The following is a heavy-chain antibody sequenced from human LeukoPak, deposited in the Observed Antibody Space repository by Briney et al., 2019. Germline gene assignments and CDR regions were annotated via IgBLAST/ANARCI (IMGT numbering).Heavy chain of an antibody. CDR3: VVWGEDRSGHRFDF. CDR2: INTDGSNT. J-gene: IGHJ4*02. V-gene: IGHV3-74*01. D-gene: IGHD3-22*01. Sequence: GGSLRLSCAASGFTFDYYWMHWVRQAPGKGLMWVSRINTDGSNTHYADSAKGRFTISRDNAKNTLYLQMNGLRVEDTAVYYCVVWGEDRSGHRFDFWGQGTLVTVSS. CDR1: GFTFDYYW.